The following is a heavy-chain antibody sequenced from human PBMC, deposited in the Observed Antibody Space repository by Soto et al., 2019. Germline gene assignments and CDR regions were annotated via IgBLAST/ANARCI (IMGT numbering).Heavy chain of an antibody. CDR2: ISAYNGNT. CDR1: CYTFASYA. Sequence: ASVKVSCKSSCYTFASYAISLMRQAPGQGLEWMGWISAYNGNTNYTQKLQGRVTMTTDTSTSTAYMELRSLRSDDTAVYYCARDPPPPDYWGQGTLVTVSS. CDR3: ARDPPPPDY. J-gene: IGHJ4*02. V-gene: IGHV1-18*01.